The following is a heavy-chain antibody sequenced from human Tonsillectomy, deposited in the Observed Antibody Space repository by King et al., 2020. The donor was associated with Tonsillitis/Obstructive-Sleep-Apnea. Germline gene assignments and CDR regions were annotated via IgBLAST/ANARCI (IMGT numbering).Heavy chain of an antibody. Sequence: QLVQSGAEVKKPGESLRISCKGSGYSFTSYWISWVRQMPGKGLEWMGRIDPRDSYTNYSPSFQGHVSLSADKSISTAYLQWSSLKASDTATDYCARPLGGPLDAXDXXGQGTMVTVSS. V-gene: IGHV5-10-1*01. CDR3: ARPLGGPLDAXDX. D-gene: IGHD3-16*01. CDR2: IDPRDSYT. J-gene: IGHJ3*02. CDR1: GYSFTSYW.